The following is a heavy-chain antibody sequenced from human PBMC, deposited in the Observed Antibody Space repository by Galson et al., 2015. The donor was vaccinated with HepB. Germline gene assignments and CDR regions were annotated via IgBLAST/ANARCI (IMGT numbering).Heavy chain of an antibody. CDR2: TYYRSQWCS. CDR3: ARAWTSRPSTRQTDHFDY. J-gene: IGHJ4*02. D-gene: IGHD1-1*01. Sequence: CAISGDSVSSRTASWNWIRQSPSRGLEWLGRTYYRSQWCSEYSASVRGRMTISPDTSENQFSLHLSSVTPEDTAIYFCARAWTSRPSTRQTDHFDYWGQGTLVTVSS. V-gene: IGHV6-1*01. CDR1: GDSVSSRTAS.